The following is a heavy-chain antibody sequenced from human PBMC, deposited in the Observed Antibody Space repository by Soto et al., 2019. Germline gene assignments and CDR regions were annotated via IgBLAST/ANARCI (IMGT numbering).Heavy chain of an antibody. CDR2: INAGNGNT. CDR3: ARIPMGPKELDY. Sequence: ASVKVSCKASGYTFTSYAMHWVRQAPGQRLEWMGWINAGNGNTKYSQKFQGRVTITRDTSASTAYMELSSLRSEDTAVYYCARIPMGPKELDYWGQETLVTVSS. CDR1: GYTFTSYA. D-gene: IGHD3-10*01. V-gene: IGHV1-3*01. J-gene: IGHJ4*02.